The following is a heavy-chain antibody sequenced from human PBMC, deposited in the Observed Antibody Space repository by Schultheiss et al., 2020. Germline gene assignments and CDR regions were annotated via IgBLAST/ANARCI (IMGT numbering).Heavy chain of an antibody. Sequence: ASVKVSCKASGYTFTGYYMHWVRQAPGQGLEWMGWINPNSGGTNYAQKFQGRVTMTRDTSISTAYMELSRLRSDDTAVYYCASTTVVTQEIAFDIWGQGAMVTVAS. CDR2: INPNSGGT. V-gene: IGHV1-2*02. CDR1: GYTFTGYY. CDR3: ASTTVVTQEIAFDI. J-gene: IGHJ3*02. D-gene: IGHD4-23*01.